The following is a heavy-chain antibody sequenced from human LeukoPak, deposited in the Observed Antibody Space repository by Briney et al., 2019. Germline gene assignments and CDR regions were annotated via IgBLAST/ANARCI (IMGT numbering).Heavy chain of an antibody. V-gene: IGHV3-21*01. CDR2: ISSSSSYI. CDR1: GFTFSSYS. J-gene: IGHJ4*02. D-gene: IGHD3-22*01. Sequence: GGSLRLSCAASGFTFSSYSMNWVRQAPGKGLEWVSSISSSSSYIYYADSVKGRFTISRDNAKNSLYLQMNSLRAEDTAVYYCARDSRSYYYDSSEGFDYWGQGTLVTVSS. CDR3: ARDSRSYYYDSSEGFDY.